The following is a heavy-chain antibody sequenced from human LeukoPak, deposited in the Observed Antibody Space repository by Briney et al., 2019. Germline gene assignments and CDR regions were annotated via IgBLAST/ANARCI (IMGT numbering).Heavy chain of an antibody. Sequence: PGGSLRLSCAASGFTFSSYAMSWVRQAPGKGLEWVSAISGSGGSTYYADTVKGRFTISRDNSWNTLYLQMNSLRAEDTAVYYCARDPTTVTTSGLDYWGQGTLVTVSS. D-gene: IGHD4-17*01. CDR3: ARDPTTVTTSGLDY. CDR1: GFTFSSYA. V-gene: IGHV3-23*01. CDR2: ISGSGGST. J-gene: IGHJ4*02.